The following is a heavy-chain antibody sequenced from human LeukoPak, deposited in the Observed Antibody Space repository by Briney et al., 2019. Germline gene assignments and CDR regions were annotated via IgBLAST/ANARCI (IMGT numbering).Heavy chain of an antibody. V-gene: IGHV3-74*01. CDR2: INSDGSST. CDR1: GFTFSSHW. D-gene: IGHD6-13*01. Sequence: GGSLRLSCAASGFTFSSHWMHWVRQGPGKGLVWVSRINSDGSSTNYADSVEGRFTISRDNAKNTLYLQMNSLRAEDTAVYYSARGGAAAGLLDYWGQGILVTVSS. CDR3: ARGGAAAGLLDY. J-gene: IGHJ4*02.